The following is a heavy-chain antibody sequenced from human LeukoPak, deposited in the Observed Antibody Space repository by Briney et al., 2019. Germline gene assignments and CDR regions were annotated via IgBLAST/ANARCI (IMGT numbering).Heavy chain of an antibody. CDR1: GFTFSSYW. V-gene: IGHV3-7*01. D-gene: IGHD6-13*01. CDR2: IKQDGSEK. Sequence: GGSLRLSCAASGFTFSSYWMSWVRQAPGKGLEWVANIKQDGSEKYYVDSVKGRFTISRDNAKNSLYLRMNSLRAEDTAVYYCAREISSSWSDYFDYWGQGTLVTVSS. J-gene: IGHJ4*02. CDR3: AREISSSWSDYFDY.